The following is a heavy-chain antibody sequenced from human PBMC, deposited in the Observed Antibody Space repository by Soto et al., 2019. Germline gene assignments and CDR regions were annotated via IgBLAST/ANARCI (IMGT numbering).Heavy chain of an antibody. D-gene: IGHD3-16*02. CDR3: KRSLWGVPVNDY. Sequence: SETLSLTCSVSGGSLSSHYWTWIRQPPGKGLEWIGYIYYSGSTNYNPSLKSRVTMSADTSRNQISLRLTSVTAGATAVYYCKRSLWGVPVNDYWGQGTLVNVSS. CDR1: GGSLSSHY. J-gene: IGHJ4*02. V-gene: IGHV4-59*08. CDR2: IYYSGST.